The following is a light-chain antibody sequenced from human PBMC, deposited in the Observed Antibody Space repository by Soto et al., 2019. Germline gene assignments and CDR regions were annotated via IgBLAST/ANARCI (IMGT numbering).Light chain of an antibody. CDR1: QSISSY. CDR2: AAS. V-gene: IGKV1-39*01. CDR3: QQSYSTPPLT. Sequence: DIQMTQSPSSLSASVGDRVTITCLASQSISSYLNWYQQKPGKAPKLLIYAASSLQSGVPSRFSGSGSGTDFTLTISSLQPEDFATYYCQQSYSTPPLTFGGGTKVDI. J-gene: IGKJ4*01.